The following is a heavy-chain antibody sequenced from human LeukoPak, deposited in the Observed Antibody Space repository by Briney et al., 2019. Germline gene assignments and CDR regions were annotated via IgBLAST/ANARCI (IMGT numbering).Heavy chain of an antibody. CDR3: AKGLPPHDY. V-gene: IGHV3-23*01. CDR2: ISGSGGST. CDR1: GFTFSSYG. J-gene: IGHJ4*02. Sequence: GGSLRLSCAASGFTFSSYGMSWVRQAPGKGLEWVSGISGSGGSTNYADSVKGRFTISRDNSKNTLYLQMKSLRAEDTAVYYCAKGLPPHDYWGQGTLVTVSS.